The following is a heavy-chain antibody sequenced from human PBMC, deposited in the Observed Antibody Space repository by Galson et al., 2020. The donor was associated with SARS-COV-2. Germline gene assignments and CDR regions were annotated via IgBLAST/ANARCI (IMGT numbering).Heavy chain of an antibody. D-gene: IGHD3-9*01. Sequence: NSGGSLRLSCAASGFTFSSYSMNWVRQAPGKGLEWVSSISSSSSYIYYADSVKGRFTISRDNAKNSLYLQMNSLRAEDTAVYYCARDPQPYDILTGGFHYYYYGMDVWGQGTTVTVSS. CDR3: ARDPQPYDILTGGFHYYYYGMDV. CDR1: GFTFSSYS. CDR2: ISSSSSYI. V-gene: IGHV3-21*01. J-gene: IGHJ6*02.